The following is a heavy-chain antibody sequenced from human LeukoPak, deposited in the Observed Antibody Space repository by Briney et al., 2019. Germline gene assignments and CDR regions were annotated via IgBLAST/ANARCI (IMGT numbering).Heavy chain of an antibody. CDR2: IYYSGST. CDR1: GGSFSGYY. V-gene: IGHV4-59*01. J-gene: IGHJ3*02. D-gene: IGHD3-22*01. CDR3: AREIRDSSGYPFWNDDAFDI. Sequence: KPSETLSLTCAVYGGSFSGYYWSWIRQPPGKGLEWIGYIYYSGSTNYNPSLKSRVTISVDTSKNQFSLKLSSVTAADTAVYYCAREIRDSSGYPFWNDDAFDIWGQGTMVTVSS.